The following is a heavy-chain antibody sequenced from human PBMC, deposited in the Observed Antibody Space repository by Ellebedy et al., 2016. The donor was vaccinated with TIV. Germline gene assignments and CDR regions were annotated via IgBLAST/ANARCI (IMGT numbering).Heavy chain of an antibody. CDR2: ISWNSGSI. CDR1: GFAVSSNY. J-gene: IGHJ4*02. Sequence: GGSLRLSCAASGFAVSSNYMSWVRQAPGKGLEWVSGISWNSGSIGYADSVKGRFTISRDNAKNTLYLQMSSLRAEDTAVYYCVKDRFFWYYDFWSGYSAGLLDYWGQGTLVTVSS. V-gene: IGHV3-9*01. D-gene: IGHD3-3*01. CDR3: VKDRFFWYYDFWSGYSAGLLDY.